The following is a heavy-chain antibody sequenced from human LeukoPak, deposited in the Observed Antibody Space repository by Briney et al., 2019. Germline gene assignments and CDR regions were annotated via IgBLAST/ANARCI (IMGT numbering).Heavy chain of an antibody. Sequence: GGSLTLSCGPSGFTFSRCHMKWAPHAPGKAREWVSSISKSSCYIYYADLVKGRFTISGDNARKSLYLQMNSLRAEDTAVYYCARGGQGVIPLDYWGQGTLVTVSS. J-gene: IGHJ4*02. V-gene: IGHV3-21*01. CDR2: ISKSSCYI. CDR3: ARGGQGVIPLDY. D-gene: IGHD3-16*02. CDR1: GFTFSRCH.